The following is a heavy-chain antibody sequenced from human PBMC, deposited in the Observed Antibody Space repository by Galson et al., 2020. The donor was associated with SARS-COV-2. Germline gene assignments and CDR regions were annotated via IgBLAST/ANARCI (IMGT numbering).Heavy chain of an antibody. CDR1: GFTFSSSA. Sequence: GESLKISCEASGFTFSSSAMHWVRQAPGEGLEWVAVLLHDGTDKYYKESVKGRFTISGDNSKNTVYLQMDSLRAEDTAVYYCVRDGFEIWGEGTMVTVSS. CDR3: VRDGFEI. J-gene: IGHJ3*02. CDR2: LLHDGTDK. V-gene: IGHV3-30-3*01.